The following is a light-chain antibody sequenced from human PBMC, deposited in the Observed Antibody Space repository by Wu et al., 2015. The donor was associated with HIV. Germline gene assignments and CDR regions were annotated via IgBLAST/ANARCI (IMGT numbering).Light chain of an antibody. CDR2: SAS. Sequence: DIVLTQSPGTLSLSPGDRATLSCRASQSLTNSYLAWYQQKPGQAPRVLIYSASNRATGIPDRFSGSGSGTDFALTISRLEPGDFALYYCQQYETSITFGQGTRLEI. V-gene: IGKV3-20*01. J-gene: IGKJ5*01. CDR1: QSLTNSY. CDR3: QQYETSIT.